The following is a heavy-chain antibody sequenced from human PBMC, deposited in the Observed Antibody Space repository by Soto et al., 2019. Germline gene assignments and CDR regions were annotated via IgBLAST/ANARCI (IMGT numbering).Heavy chain of an antibody. V-gene: IGHV1-2*04. CDR1: GYTFSAYY. CDR2: INPNSGGT. D-gene: IGHD3-16*01. Sequence: ASVKVSCKASGYTFSAYYMHWVRQAPGQGLEWMGWINPNSGGTNYAQKFQGWVTMTRDTSITTAYMELRRLKSDDTAVYYCAREGEMPYYYYGLDVWGQGTTVTV. J-gene: IGHJ6*02. CDR3: AREGEMPYYYYGLDV.